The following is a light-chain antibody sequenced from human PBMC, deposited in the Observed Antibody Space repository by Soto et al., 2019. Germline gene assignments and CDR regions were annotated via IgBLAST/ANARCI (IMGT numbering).Light chain of an antibody. Sequence: QSALTQPPSVSGSPGQSVTISCTGTSSDVGSYNRVSWYQQPPGTAPKLIIYEVSNRPSGVPDRFFGSKSGNTDSLTISGLQAEDEADYYCSSFTRSNPWVFGGGTKLTVL. CDR3: SSFTRSNPWV. CDR1: SSDVGSYNR. CDR2: EVS. V-gene: IGLV2-18*02. J-gene: IGLJ3*02.